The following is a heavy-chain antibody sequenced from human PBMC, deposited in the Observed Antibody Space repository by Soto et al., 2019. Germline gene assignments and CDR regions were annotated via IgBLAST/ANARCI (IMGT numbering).Heavy chain of an antibody. CDR1: GYTFTSYA. D-gene: IGHD3-22*01. CDR3: AREYDSSGYFFDY. CDR2: INAGNGNT. V-gene: IGHV1-3*01. J-gene: IGHJ4*02. Sequence: ASVTGSCRASGYTFTSYAMHRVRQAPGQRPEWMGWINAGNGNTKYSQNFQGRVTITRDTSASTAYMELSSLRSEDTAVYYCAREYDSSGYFFDYWGQGTLVTVSS.